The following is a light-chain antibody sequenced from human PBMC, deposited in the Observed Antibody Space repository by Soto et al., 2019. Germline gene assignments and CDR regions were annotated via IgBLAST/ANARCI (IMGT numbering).Light chain of an antibody. Sequence: DIQMTQSPSSLSASVGDRVTITCRASQNIRSYLNWYQQKPGRAPKLLIYAASTLQSGVPSRFXGSGSGTDFTLTINSLQPEDFATYSYCQQRDSTPYTFGQGTKLDVK. CDR1: QNIRSY. CDR2: AAS. V-gene: IGKV1-39*01. CDR3: QQRDSTPYT. J-gene: IGKJ2*01.